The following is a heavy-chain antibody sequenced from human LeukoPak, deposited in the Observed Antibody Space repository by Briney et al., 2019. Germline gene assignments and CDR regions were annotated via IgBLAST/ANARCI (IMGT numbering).Heavy chain of an antibody. CDR3: ARAVGSCSSTTCYAWFDP. J-gene: IGHJ5*02. CDR1: GFIVSSNY. Sequence: GGSLRLSCAASGFIVSSNYMTWVRQAPGKGLEWVSSISTSSTYVYYADSVKGRFTISRDNARNSLYLQMNSLRAEDTAVYYCARAVGSCSSTTCYAWFDPWGQGTLVTVSS. D-gene: IGHD2-2*01. V-gene: IGHV3-21*01. CDR2: ISTSSTYV.